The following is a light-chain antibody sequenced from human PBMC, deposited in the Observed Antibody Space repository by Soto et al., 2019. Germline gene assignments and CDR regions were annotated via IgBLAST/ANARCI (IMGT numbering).Light chain of an antibody. Sequence: NFMLTQPHSVSESPGKTVTISCTRSSGSIARNSVQWYQQRPGGAPTTVIYQDNQRPSGVPDRFSGSIDSSSNSASLTISGLKTEDEADYYCQSYDTINQAGIFGGGTKLTVL. V-gene: IGLV6-57*04. CDR1: SGSIARNS. CDR2: QDN. J-gene: IGLJ2*01. CDR3: QSYDTINQAGI.